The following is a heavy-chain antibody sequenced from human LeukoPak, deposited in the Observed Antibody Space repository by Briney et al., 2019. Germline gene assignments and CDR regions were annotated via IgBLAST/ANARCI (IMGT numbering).Heavy chain of an antibody. CDR1: DGSLSTYY. D-gene: IGHD3-22*01. CDR3: ARGSITMIADY. Sequence: AETLSLTYAVSDGSLSTYYWRWVRQPPGKGLEWIGDIYYIGSNKYNPALKSRVTISVDTSKNQFSLKVTSVTASDTALYYCARGSITMIADYWGQGTLVTASS. CDR2: IYYIGSN. V-gene: IGHV4-59*01. J-gene: IGHJ4*02.